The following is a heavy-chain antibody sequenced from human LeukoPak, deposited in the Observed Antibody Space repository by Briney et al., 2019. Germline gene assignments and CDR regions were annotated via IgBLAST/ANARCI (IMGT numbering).Heavy chain of an antibody. Sequence: PGGSLRLSCTASGFIFGDYVMSWVRQAPGKGLEWVGFIRSKAYGGTTEYAASVKGRFTISRDDSKSTAYLQMNSLKTEDTAVYYCAKDGVRGDILTGYSFFDSWGQGTLVTVSS. V-gene: IGHV3-49*04. D-gene: IGHD3-9*01. CDR3: AKDGVRGDILTGYSFFDS. CDR1: GFIFGDYV. J-gene: IGHJ4*02. CDR2: IRSKAYGGTT.